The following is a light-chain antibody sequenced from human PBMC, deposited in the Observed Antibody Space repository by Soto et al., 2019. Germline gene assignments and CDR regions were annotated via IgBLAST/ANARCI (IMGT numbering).Light chain of an antibody. J-gene: IGKJ1*01. CDR3: QQYEAVVT. CDR1: QSVSSSY. CDR2: GAS. Sequence: EIVLTQSPGTLSLSPGERATLSCRASQSVSSSYLVWYQQKPGQAPRLLIYGASSRAAGIPDRFSGSGSGTDFTLTISRLEPEDFAVYYCQQYEAVVTFGQGTKVDIK. V-gene: IGKV3-20*01.